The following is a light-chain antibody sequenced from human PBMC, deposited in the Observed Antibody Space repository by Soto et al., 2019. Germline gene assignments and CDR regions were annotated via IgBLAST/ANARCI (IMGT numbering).Light chain of an antibody. Sequence: QSVLTKPPSANGTPGQKVTISCSGSSSNIESNYVYWYQHLPGTAPKLLIYRNSQRPSGVPDRFSGSKSGTSASLAISGLRSEDEADYYCAAWDDSLSGYVFGTGTKVTVL. V-gene: IGLV1-47*01. CDR1: SSNIESNY. CDR3: AAWDDSLSGYV. CDR2: RNS. J-gene: IGLJ1*01.